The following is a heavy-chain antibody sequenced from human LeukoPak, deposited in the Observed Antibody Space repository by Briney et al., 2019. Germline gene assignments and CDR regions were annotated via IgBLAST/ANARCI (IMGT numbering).Heavy chain of an antibody. CDR3: ARGGPYSNFDY. J-gene: IGHJ4*02. CDR1: GFTFSSYS. V-gene: IGHV3-30*05. CDR2: ISYDGSNK. Sequence: GGSLRLSCAASGFTFSSYSMNWVRQAPGKGLEWVAVISYDGSNKYYADSVKGRFTISRDNSKNTLYLQMNSLRAEDTAVYYCARGGPYSNFDYWGQGTLVTVSS. D-gene: IGHD2-15*01.